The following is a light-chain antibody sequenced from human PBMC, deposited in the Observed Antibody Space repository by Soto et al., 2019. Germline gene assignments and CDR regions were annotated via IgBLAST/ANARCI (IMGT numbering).Light chain of an antibody. J-gene: IGKJ2*01. Sequence: DIVMTQSPDSLAVSLGERATINCKSSQSVLYXSNNKNYLXXXXXXXXXPPKLLIYWASTRESGVPDRFSGSGSGTDFTLTISSLQAEDAAVYYCQQYYNTPRTFGQGTKLEIK. CDR1: QSVLYXSNNKNY. V-gene: IGKV4-1*01. CDR2: WAS. CDR3: QQYYNTPRT.